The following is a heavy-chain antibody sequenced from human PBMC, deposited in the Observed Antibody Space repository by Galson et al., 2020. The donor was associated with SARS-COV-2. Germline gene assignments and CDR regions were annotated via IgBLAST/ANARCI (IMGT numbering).Heavy chain of an antibody. CDR2: ISNVETK. D-gene: IGHD3-16*01. J-gene: IGHJ3*02. V-gene: IGHV3-11*01. CDR1: GFFFSDYY. CDR3: TRVSRPGGLSRVFDI. Sequence: GESLKISCAASGFFFSDYYMNWVRQAPGKGLEWVSYISNVETKYYADSVKGRFIISRDNTKNSLYLEMNSLRAEDTAVYYCTRVSRPGGLSRVFDIWGHGAKVTGSS.